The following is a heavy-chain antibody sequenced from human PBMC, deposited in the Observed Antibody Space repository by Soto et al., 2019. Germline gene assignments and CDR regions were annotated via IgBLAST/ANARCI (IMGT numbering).Heavy chain of an antibody. CDR3: ARDPWAADN. CDR1: GFTVSTKY. CDR2: IYSGGST. J-gene: IGHJ4*02. D-gene: IGHD3-16*01. Sequence: GGSLRLSCAASGFTVSTKYMSWVRQAPGKGLEWVSVIYSGGSTFYADSVRGRFTISRDNSKNTVNLQMNSLRAEDKAVYYCARDPWAADNWGQGTLVTVSS. V-gene: IGHV3-66*01.